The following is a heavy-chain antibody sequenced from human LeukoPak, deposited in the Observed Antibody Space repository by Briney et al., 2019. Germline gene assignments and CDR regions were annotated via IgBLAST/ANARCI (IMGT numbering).Heavy chain of an antibody. CDR2: MSGAGGRI. J-gene: IGHJ6*03. CDR3: AKKQQAGTGWTYVDV. D-gene: IGHD1-1*01. Sequence: PGGSLRLSCEASGFTFSIYAMSWVRQAPGKGLEWLSIMSGAGGRIEYADSVKGRFTISRDNSRNTVYLHMNSLRAEDTAVYHCAKKQQAGTGWTYVDVWGTGTTVTVSS. V-gene: IGHV3-23*01. CDR1: GFTFSIYA.